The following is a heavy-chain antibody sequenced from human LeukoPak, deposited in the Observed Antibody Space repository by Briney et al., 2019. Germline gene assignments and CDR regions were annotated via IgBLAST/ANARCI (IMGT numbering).Heavy chain of an antibody. D-gene: IGHD2-8*01. V-gene: IGHV1-69*05. J-gene: IGHJ6*03. CDR3: ARSMENVLSYYMDV. CDR2: IIPLFGST. CDR1: GGTLSYHA. Sequence: ASVKVSCKASGGTLSYHAVSWVRQAPGQGLEWMGGIIPLFGSTKYTQKLQGRVTITTDESTSAAYMELSSLRSDDTAVYYCARSMENVLSYYMDVWGEGTTVTVSS.